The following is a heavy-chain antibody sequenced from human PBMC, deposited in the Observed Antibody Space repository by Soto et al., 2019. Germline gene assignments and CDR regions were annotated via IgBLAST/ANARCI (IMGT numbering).Heavy chain of an antibody. CDR3: ARGGGDYGDYLDY. CDR1: GFSFSTYW. D-gene: IGHD4-17*01. J-gene: IGHJ4*02. Sequence: ELQLVESGGGLVQPGGSLRLSCVASGFSFSTYWMHWVRQAPGKGLVWVSRINTAGTTTPYADSVTGRFTISRANAKNTPKLQMNRLRAEDAAVYYCARGGGDYGDYLDYWGQGALVTVSS. CDR2: INTAGTTT. V-gene: IGHV3-74*01.